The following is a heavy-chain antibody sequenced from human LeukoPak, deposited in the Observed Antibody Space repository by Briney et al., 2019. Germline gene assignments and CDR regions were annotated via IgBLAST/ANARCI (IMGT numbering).Heavy chain of an antibody. CDR2: ISGSGGPT. J-gene: IGHJ4*02. V-gene: IGHV3-23*01. CDR3: AKGSYSSGWYESDY. CDR1: GFTFSSCA. Sequence: GGSLRLSCAASGFTFSSCAMTWVRQAPGKGLEWGSGISGSGGPTYYADSVKGRFTISRDNSKNTLYLQMNSLRAEDTAVYYCAKGSYSSGWYESDYWGQGTLVTVSS. D-gene: IGHD6-19*01.